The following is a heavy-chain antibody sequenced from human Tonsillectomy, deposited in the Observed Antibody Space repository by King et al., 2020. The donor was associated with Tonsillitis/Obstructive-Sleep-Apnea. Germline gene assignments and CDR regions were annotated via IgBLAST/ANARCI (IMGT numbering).Heavy chain of an antibody. CDR3: VSYIQFLEWKRVFDY. J-gene: IGHJ4*02. Sequence: VQLVESGGGLVQPGGSLRLSCSGSGFTFSRFPIHWVRQAPGKGLEYVSGINDNGGSTYYADSVKGRFTISRDNSKNTVYLQMSSLRVEDTAVYYCVSYIQFLEWKRVFDYWGQGTLVTVSS. CDR1: GFTFSRFP. V-gene: IGHV3-64D*06. D-gene: IGHD3-3*01. CDR2: INDNGGST.